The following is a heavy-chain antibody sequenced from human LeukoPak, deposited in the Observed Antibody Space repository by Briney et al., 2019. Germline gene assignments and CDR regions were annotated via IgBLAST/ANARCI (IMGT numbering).Heavy chain of an antibody. J-gene: IGHJ4*02. V-gene: IGHV4-31*03. CDR2: IYYSGST. CDR1: GGSISSGGYY. CDR3: AGESPGDYGAAYYFDY. D-gene: IGHD4-17*01. Sequence: SETLSLTCTVSGGSISSGGYYWSWIRQHPGKGLEWIGYIYYSGSTYYNPSLKSRVTISVDTSKNQFSLKLSSVTGADTAVYYCAGESPGDYGAAYYFDYWGQGTLVTVSS.